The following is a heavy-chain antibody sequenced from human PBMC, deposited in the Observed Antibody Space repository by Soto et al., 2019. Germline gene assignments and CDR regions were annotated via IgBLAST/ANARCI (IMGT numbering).Heavy chain of an antibody. CDR3: ARRPKRGSYSWCFDY. Sequence: QLQLQESGPGLVKPSETLSLTCTVSGGSIPSNAYYWGWIRQPPGKGLEWVGYIYYRGSASYNPSLKSRVTMSVDTSKNQFSLKLSSVTAADTAVYYCARRPKRGSYSWCFDYWGQGTLVTVSS. CDR1: GGSIPSNAYY. CDR2: IYYRGSA. V-gene: IGHV4-39*01. J-gene: IGHJ4*02. D-gene: IGHD1-26*01.